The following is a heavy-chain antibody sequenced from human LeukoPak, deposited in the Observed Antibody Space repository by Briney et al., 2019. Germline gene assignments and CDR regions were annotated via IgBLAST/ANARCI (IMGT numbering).Heavy chain of an antibody. D-gene: IGHD3-10*01. CDR3: ASRVPGGTGFFDY. Sequence: GGSLRLSCAASGFTFSSYEMNWVRQAPGKGLEWVSYISSTGSTIYYAGSVKGRFTISRDNAKNSLYLQMNSLRAEDTAVYYCASRVPGGTGFFDYWGQGTLVTVSS. V-gene: IGHV3-48*03. CDR1: GFTFSSYE. J-gene: IGHJ4*02. CDR2: ISSTGSTI.